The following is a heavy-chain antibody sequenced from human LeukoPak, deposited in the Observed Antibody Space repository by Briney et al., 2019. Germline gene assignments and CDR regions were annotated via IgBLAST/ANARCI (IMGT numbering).Heavy chain of an antibody. J-gene: IGHJ6*02. CDR1: GYTFTSYG. V-gene: IGHV1-18*01. Sequence: ASVKVSCKASGYTFTSYGISWVRQAPGQGLEWMGWISAYNGNTNYAQKLQGRVTMTTDTSTGTAYMELRSLRSDDTAVYYCARRWGHYGMDVWGQGTTVTVSS. CDR3: ARRWGHYGMDV. CDR2: ISAYNGNT. D-gene: IGHD5-24*01.